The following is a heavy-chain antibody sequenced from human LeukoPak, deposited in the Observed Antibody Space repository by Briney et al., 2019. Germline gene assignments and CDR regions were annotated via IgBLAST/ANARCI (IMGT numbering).Heavy chain of an antibody. Sequence: QTAGSLRLSCAASGVTFSSYAMSWVRQAPGKGLEWVSAICGSGGSTYYADSVKGRFTIYRDNSKTTLYLEMNSLRAEDTAVYYCAKDGVVVAAYFFDYWGQGTLVTVSS. CDR3: AKDGVVVAAYFFDY. V-gene: IGHV3-23*01. CDR2: ICGSGGST. J-gene: IGHJ4*02. D-gene: IGHD2-15*01. CDR1: GVTFSSYA.